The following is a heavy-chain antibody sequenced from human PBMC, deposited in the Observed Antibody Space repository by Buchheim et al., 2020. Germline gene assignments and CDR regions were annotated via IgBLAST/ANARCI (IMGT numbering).Heavy chain of an antibody. CDR3: ARDFSGTSVRWFDP. D-gene: IGHD1-7*01. Sequence: QVQLVESGGGVVQPGRSLRLSCAASGFTFSSYGMHWVRQAPGKGLEWVAVVWYDGSNKYYTDSVKGRFTISRDNSKNTLYLQMNSLRAEDTAVYYCARDFSGTSVRWFDPWGQGTL. CDR2: VWYDGSNK. J-gene: IGHJ5*02. V-gene: IGHV3-33*01. CDR1: GFTFSSYG.